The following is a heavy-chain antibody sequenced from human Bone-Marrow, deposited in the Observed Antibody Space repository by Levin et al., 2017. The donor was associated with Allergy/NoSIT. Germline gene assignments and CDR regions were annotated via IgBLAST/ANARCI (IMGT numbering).Heavy chain of an antibody. V-gene: IGHV4-30-2*01. CDR2: IYQSGTT. CDR1: GESISSGGYS. D-gene: IGHD3-10*01. Sequence: SETLSLTCGVSGESISSGGYSWSCIRQPPGKGLEWISYIYQSGTTYYNPSLNILFTISLYISNNQFSLKLISVTAADTAVYYCARVIASGIDTWGQGTLVNVSS. CDR3: ARVIASGIDT. J-gene: IGHJ5*02.